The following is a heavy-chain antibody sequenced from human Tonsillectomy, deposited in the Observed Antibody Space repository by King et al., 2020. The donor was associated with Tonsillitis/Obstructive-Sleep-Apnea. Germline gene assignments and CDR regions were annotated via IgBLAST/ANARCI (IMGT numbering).Heavy chain of an antibody. V-gene: IGHV1-58*01. D-gene: IGHD3-10*01. CDR3: AAARGSGSYEGY. Sequence: QLVQSGPEVKKPGTSVKVSCKASGFTFTSSAVQWVRQARGQRLDWIGWIVVGSGNTNYAQKFQERVTITRDMSTSTAYMELSSLRSEDTAVYYCAAARGSGSYEGYWGQGTLVTVSS. CDR2: IVVGSGNT. J-gene: IGHJ4*02. CDR1: GFTFTSSA.